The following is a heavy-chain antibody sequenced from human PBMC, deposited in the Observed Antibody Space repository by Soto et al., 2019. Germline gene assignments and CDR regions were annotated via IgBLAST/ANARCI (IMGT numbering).Heavy chain of an antibody. D-gene: IGHD2-15*01. CDR1: GYTFTSHY. CDR3: ARDQVAGTYYFDY. CDR2: INPSGGST. Sequence: QVQLVQSGAEVRKPGASVKVSCKASGYTFTSHYMHWVRQAPGQGLEWMGIINPSGGSTTYAQKFQGRVTMTRDTSTSTVYMELSSLRSEDTAVYYCARDQVAGTYYFDYWGQGPLVTVSS. J-gene: IGHJ4*02. V-gene: IGHV1-46*01.